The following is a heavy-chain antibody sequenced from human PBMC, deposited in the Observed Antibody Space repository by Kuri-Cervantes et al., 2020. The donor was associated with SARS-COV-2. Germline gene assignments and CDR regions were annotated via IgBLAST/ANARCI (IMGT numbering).Heavy chain of an antibody. V-gene: IGHV3-21*01. CDR1: GFTFSSYS. CDR2: ISSSSSYI. CDR3: ARGRVLWGIVVIPAAPFDI. J-gene: IGHJ4*03. D-gene: IGHD2-2*01. Sequence: GESLKISCAASGFTFSSYSMYWVRQAPGKGLEWVSYISSSSSYINYADSVKGRFTISRDNAKNALYLKMNSLRAEDTAVYYFARGRVLWGIVVIPAAPFDIWGQGTLVTVSS.